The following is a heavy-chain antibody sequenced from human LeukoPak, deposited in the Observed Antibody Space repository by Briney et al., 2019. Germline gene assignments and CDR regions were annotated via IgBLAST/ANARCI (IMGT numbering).Heavy chain of an antibody. CDR2: ISSSSSYT. CDR1: GFTFSDYY. J-gene: IGHJ4*02. V-gene: IGHV3-11*06. CDR3: ARDRGGYGSGSYHDY. D-gene: IGHD3-10*01. Sequence: GGSLRLSCAASGFTFSDYYMSWIRQAPGKGLEWVSYISSSSSYTNYADSVKGRFTISRDNAKNSLYLRMNSLRAEDTAVYYCARDRGGYGSGSYHDYWGQGTLVTVSS.